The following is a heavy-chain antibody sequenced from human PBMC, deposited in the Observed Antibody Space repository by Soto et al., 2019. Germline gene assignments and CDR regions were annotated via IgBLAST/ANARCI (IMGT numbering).Heavy chain of an antibody. V-gene: IGHV3-9*01. CDR3: AKDMGVSGSYPCDY. Sequence: EVQLVESGGGLVQPGRSLRLSCAASGFTFDDYAMHWVRQAPGKGLEWVSGISWNSGSIGYADSVKGRFTISRDNAKNSLYRQMNSLRAEDTALYYCAKDMGVSGSYPCDYLGQGTLVTLSS. CDR1: GFTFDDYA. J-gene: IGHJ4*02. D-gene: IGHD1-26*01. CDR2: ISWNSGSI.